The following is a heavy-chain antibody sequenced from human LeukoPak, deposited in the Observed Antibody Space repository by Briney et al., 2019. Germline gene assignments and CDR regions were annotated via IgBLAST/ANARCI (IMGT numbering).Heavy chain of an antibody. J-gene: IGHJ4*02. D-gene: IGHD1-7*01. CDR2: IKQDGGEE. CDR1: GFTFTSYW. CDR3: GTSRTLDY. V-gene: IGHV3-7*01. Sequence: GGSLRLSCVASGFTFTSYWMSWVRQAPGKGLEWVAKIKQDGGEENYVDSVKGRFTVSRDNAQNSLYLQMSSLRVEDTAVYYCGTSRTLDYWGQGTLVTVSS.